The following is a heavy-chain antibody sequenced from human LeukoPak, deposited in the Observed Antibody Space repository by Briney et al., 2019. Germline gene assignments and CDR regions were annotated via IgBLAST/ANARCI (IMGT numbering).Heavy chain of an antibody. J-gene: IGHJ5*01. CDR1: GYTFVDHY. V-gene: IGHV1-2*02. CDR3: AREVKVPGELLGGFDS. CDR2: INAKRGGT. Sequence: ASVKDSCKASGYTFVDHYIHWVGQAPGQGLEWMGWINAKRGGTTYAEKYEGRVTMTSDTAISTVYMELTSLRSDDTAFYYCAREVKVPGELLGGFDSWGQGSLVTVSS. D-gene: IGHD3-10*01.